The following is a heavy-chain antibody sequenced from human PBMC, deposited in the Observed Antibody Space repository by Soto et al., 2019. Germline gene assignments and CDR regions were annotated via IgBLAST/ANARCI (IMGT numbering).Heavy chain of an antibody. D-gene: IGHD1-1*01. Sequence: GGSMRLSCAASGFIISSYGMHWVRQAPGKGLEWVAVITYDGSNKYYADSVKGRFSISRDNSRNRLYLQMYSLRPEDTAVYYCAKDPKATGTHYWGRGTLVTVSS. CDR3: AKDPKATGTHY. CDR1: GFIISSYG. V-gene: IGHV3-30*18. J-gene: IGHJ4*02. CDR2: ITYDGSNK.